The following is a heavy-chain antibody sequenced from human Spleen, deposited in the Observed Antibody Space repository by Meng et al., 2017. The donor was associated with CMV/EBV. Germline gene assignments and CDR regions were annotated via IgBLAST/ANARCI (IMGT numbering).Heavy chain of an antibody. J-gene: IGHJ6*02. CDR3: ATSGRYYYYYGMDV. CDR2: IIPIFGTA. CDR1: GGTFSSYA. Sequence: SVKVSCKASGGTFSSYAISWVRQAPGQGLEWMGGIIPIFGTANYAQKFQGRVTITTDESTSTAYMELSSLRSEDTAVYYCATSGRYYYYYGMDVWGQGTTVTGLL. V-gene: IGHV1-69*05. D-gene: IGHD6-25*01.